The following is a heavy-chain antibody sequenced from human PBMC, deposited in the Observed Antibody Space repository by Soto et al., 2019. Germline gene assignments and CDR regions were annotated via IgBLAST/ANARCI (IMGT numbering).Heavy chain of an antibody. D-gene: IGHD1-20*01. CDR1: VFTVSSNY. V-gene: IGHV3-53*01. Sequence: GGSLRLSCAASVFTVSSNYMSWVRQAPGKGLEWVSVIYSGGSTYYADSVKGRFTISRDNSKNTVYLQMNSLRAEDTAVYYCVKAVYLLDFDYWGQGTLVTVSS. CDR3: VKAVYLLDFDY. J-gene: IGHJ4*02. CDR2: IYSGGST.